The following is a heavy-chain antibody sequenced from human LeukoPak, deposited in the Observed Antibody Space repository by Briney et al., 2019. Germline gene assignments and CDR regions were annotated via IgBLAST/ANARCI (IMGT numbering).Heavy chain of an antibody. CDR1: GFTFSSYS. Sequence: GGPLRLSCAASGFTFSSYSMNWVRQAPGKGLEWVSVIYSGGSTYYADSVKGRFTISRDNSKNTLYLQMNSLRAEDTGVYYCSRLGGGGYDYVWGSYRQSPPDYWGQGTLVTVSS. J-gene: IGHJ4*02. D-gene: IGHD3-16*02. CDR2: IYSGGST. CDR3: SRLGGGGYDYVWGSYRQSPPDY. V-gene: IGHV3-53*01.